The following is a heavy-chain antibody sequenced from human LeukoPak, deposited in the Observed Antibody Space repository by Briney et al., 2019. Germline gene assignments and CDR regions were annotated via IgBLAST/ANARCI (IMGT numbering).Heavy chain of an antibody. Sequence: GASVKVSCKASGLTFSSCAICRARQAPGQGREWMGGIIPIFGTANYAQKFQGRVTITADESTSTAYMELSSLRSEDTAVYYCARGYYYDSSGYYYAPFDYWGQGTLGTVSS. J-gene: IGHJ4*02. CDR2: IIPIFGTA. CDR3: ARGYYYDSSGYYYAPFDY. D-gene: IGHD3-22*01. V-gene: IGHV1-69*13. CDR1: GLTFSSCA.